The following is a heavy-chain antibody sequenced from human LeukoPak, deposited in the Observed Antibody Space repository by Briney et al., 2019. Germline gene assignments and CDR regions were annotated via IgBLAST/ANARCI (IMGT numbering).Heavy chain of an antibody. CDR3: ARGRSVGATKWDY. CDR2: INPNSGGT. V-gene: IGHV1-2*02. CDR1: GYTFTGYY. J-gene: IGHJ4*02. Sequence: ASMKVSCKASGYTFTGYYIHWLRQAPGQGLEWMGFINPNSGGTNYAQKFQGRVTMTRDTSISTAYMELSSLTSDDTAVYYCARGRSVGATKWDYWGQGTLVTVSS. D-gene: IGHD1-26*01.